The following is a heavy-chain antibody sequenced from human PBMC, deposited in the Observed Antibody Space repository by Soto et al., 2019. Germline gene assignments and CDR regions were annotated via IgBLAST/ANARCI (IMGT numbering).Heavy chain of an antibody. CDR1: GFRFIDHY. J-gene: IGHJ4*02. V-gene: IGHV3-11*01. CDR3: AGDPYYYGSAF. Sequence: QVHLVESGGGLVEPGGSMRLSCAASGFRFIDHYMTWIRQAPGKGLEWVSKISGGGTTMYYADSVKGRFTVSRDNAKNSLYLQMNSLRAEDTAVYYCAGDPYYYGSAFWGQGTLVTVSS. CDR2: ISGGGTTM. D-gene: IGHD3-10*01.